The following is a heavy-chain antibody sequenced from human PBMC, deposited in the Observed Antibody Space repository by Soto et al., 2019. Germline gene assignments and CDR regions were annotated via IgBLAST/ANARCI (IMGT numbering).Heavy chain of an antibody. Sequence: ASVKVSCKASGGTFSSSAISWVRQAPGQRLEWMGWINAGNGNTKYSQKFQGRVTITRDTSASTAYMELSSLRSEDTAVYYCARAVAVPADFDYWGQGTLVTVSS. V-gene: IGHV1-3*01. D-gene: IGHD6-19*01. CDR1: GGTFSSSA. CDR2: INAGNGNT. CDR3: ARAVAVPADFDY. J-gene: IGHJ4*02.